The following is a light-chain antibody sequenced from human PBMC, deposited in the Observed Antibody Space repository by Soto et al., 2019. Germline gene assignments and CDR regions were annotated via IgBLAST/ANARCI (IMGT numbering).Light chain of an antibody. CDR3: QQSYSNLWT. V-gene: IGKV1-39*01. CDR1: QSISSY. CDR2: AAS. J-gene: IGKJ1*01. Sequence: IQMTQSPSSLAASLGDRVTITCRASQSISSYLNWYQQKPGKAPKLLIYAASSLQSGVPSRFSGSGSGTDFTLTISSLQPEDFETYYCQQSYSNLWTFGQGTKVDIK.